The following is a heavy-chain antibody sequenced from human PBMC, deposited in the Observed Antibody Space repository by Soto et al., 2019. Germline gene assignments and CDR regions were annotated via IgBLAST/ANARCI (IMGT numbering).Heavy chain of an antibody. V-gene: IGHV3-48*02. CDR2: AGTSRKYI. J-gene: IGHJ3*02. D-gene: IGHD3-9*01. CDR3: VRDRDWAFDI. Sequence: EVQLVESGGGLIQPGGSLRLSCAASGYTLSDYSMNWVRQAQGKGLEWISYAGTSRKYIFYSDSVRGRFTIARDDAKNSLYLQLNSLRDEDTAVYYCVRDRDWAFDIWGQGTRVTVSS. CDR1: GYTLSDYS.